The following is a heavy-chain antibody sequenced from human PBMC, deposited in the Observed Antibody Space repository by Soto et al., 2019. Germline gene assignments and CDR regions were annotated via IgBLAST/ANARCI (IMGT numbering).Heavy chain of an antibody. CDR1: GFTFSSYG. Sequence: QVQLVESGGGVVQPGRSLRLSCAASGFTFSSYGMHWVRQAPGKGLEWVAVISYDGSNKYYADSVKGRFTISRDNSKNTLYLQMNSLRAEDTAVFYCAKDYASNDFWSGYHDYWGQGTLVTVSS. CDR2: ISYDGSNK. V-gene: IGHV3-30*18. CDR3: AKDYASNDFWSGYHDY. J-gene: IGHJ4*02. D-gene: IGHD3-3*01.